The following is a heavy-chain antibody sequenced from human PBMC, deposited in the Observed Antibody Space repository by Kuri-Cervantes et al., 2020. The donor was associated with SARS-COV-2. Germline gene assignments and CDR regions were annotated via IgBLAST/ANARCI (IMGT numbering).Heavy chain of an antibody. Sequence: SETLSLTCTVSGGSISSYYWGWIRQPPGKGLEWIGYIYYSGSTNYNPSLKSRVTISIDTSKNQVSLRLTSATAADTAVYYCGRVSWLQLWHRYSDSWGQGTLVTVSS. CDR3: GRVSWLQLWHRYSDS. CDR2: IYYSGST. V-gene: IGHV4-59*08. J-gene: IGHJ4*02. CDR1: GGSISSYY. D-gene: IGHD5-24*01.